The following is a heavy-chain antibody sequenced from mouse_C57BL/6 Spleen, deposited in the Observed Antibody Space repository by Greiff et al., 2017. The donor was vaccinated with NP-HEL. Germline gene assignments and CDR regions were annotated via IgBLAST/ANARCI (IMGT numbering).Heavy chain of an antibody. CDR1: GFTFSNYW. Sequence: EVQGVESGGGLVQPGGSMKLSCVASGFTFSNYWMNWVRQSPEKGLEWVAQIRLKSDNYATHYAESVKGRFTISRDDSKSSVYLQMNNLRAEDTGIYYCTSTTVVATRYFDVWGTGTTVTVSS. CDR2: IRLKSDNYAT. V-gene: IGHV6-3*01. J-gene: IGHJ1*03. D-gene: IGHD1-1*01. CDR3: TSTTVVATRYFDV.